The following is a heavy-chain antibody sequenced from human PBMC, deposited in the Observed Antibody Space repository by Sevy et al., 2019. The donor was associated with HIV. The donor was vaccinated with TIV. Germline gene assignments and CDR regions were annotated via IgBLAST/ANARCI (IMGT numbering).Heavy chain of an antibody. CDR3: ATEEYTSSWITGWFDA. Sequence: GGSLRLSCSVSGITVSSTYMSWVRQAPGKGLEWVSVIFSGGGTSYADSVKGRFSISRDNSGNRVYLQMKSLRVEDTATYYCATEEYTSSWITGWFDAWGQGTLVTVSS. D-gene: IGHD2-2*01. CDR2: IFSGGGT. J-gene: IGHJ5*02. CDR1: GITVSSTY. V-gene: IGHV3-53*01.